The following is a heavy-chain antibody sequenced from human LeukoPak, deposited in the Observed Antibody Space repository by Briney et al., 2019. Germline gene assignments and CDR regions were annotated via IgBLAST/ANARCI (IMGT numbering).Heavy chain of an antibody. Sequence: ASVKVSCKASGYTFTSYGISWVRQAPGQGLEWMGWISTYNGNTNYAQKLQGRVTMTTDTSTSTAYMELRSLRSDDTAVYYCARAGRDSSSSGFDYWGQGTLVTVSS. D-gene: IGHD6-6*01. CDR2: ISTYNGNT. V-gene: IGHV1-18*01. CDR1: GYTFTSYG. J-gene: IGHJ4*02. CDR3: ARAGRDSSSSGFDY.